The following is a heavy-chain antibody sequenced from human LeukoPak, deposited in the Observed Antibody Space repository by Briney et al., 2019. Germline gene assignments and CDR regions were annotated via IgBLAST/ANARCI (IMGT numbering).Heavy chain of an antibody. CDR1: GFTFSDYY. CDR2: ISNNGRAI. V-gene: IGHV3-11*04. Sequence: PGGSLRLSCAASGFTFSDYYMSWIRQAPGKGLEWISYISNNGRAIYCADSVKGRFTLSRDNAKNSLYLQMNSLRADDTAVYYCARAVTFSSSPYYFDYWGQGTLVTVSS. J-gene: IGHJ4*02. CDR3: ARAVTFSSSPYYFDY. D-gene: IGHD6-6*01.